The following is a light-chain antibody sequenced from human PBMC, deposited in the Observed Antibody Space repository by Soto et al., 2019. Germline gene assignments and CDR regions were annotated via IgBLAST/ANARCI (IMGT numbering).Light chain of an antibody. J-gene: IGLJ2*01. V-gene: IGLV1-51*01. CDR2: NDD. CDR1: SSNIGNNL. CDR3: GTWDGSLSAGV. Sequence: QSVLTQPPSVSAAPGQKVTISCSGSSSNIGNNLVSWYQHLPGTAPKLLIHNDDKRPSGIPDRFSGSKSGTSATLGITGLQTGDEADYYCGTWDGSLSAGVFGGGTKLTVL.